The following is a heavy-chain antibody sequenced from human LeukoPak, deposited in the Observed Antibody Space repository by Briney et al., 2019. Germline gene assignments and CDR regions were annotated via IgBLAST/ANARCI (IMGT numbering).Heavy chain of an antibody. Sequence: GSLRLSCAASGFTFSSYEMNWVRQPPGKGLEWIGEINHSGSTNYNPSLKSRVTISVDTSKNQFSLKLSSVTAADTAVYYCARLTTDQPGNWFDPWGQGTLVTVSS. CDR3: ARLTTDQPGNWFDP. J-gene: IGHJ5*02. CDR2: INHSGST. D-gene: IGHD1-14*01. V-gene: IGHV4-34*01. CDR1: GFTFSSYE.